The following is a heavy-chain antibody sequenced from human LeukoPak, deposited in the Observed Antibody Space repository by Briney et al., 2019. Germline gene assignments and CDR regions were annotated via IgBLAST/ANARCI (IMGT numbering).Heavy chain of an antibody. CDR1: GYTFTSYG. Sequence: ASVKVSCKASGYTFTSYGISWVRQAPGQGLEWMGRISDYNGNTNYAQKLQGRVTMTTDTSTSTAYMELRSLRSDDTAVYYCARLGQEYYYYYYMDVWGKGTTVTVS. CDR2: ISDYNGNT. J-gene: IGHJ6*03. CDR3: ARLGQEYYYYYYMDV. V-gene: IGHV1-18*01.